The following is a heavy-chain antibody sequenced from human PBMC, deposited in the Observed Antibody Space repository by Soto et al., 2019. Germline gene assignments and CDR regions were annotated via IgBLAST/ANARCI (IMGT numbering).Heavy chain of an antibody. J-gene: IGHJ6*02. CDR3: AIRTWGMDV. D-gene: IGHD2-8*01. V-gene: IGHV4-4*02. CDR1: SGSIGTTNW. Sequence: QVQLQESGPGLVKPSGTLSLTCAVSSGSIGTTNWWSWVRQTPGKGLEWIGEIFHSGNTYYNPSLASRVTISVDTSKNQFSLNLRSVTAADTAVYYCAIRTWGMDVWGQGTTVTVSS. CDR2: IFHSGNT.